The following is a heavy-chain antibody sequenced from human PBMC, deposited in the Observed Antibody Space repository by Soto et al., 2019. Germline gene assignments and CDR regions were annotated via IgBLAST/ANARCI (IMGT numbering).Heavy chain of an antibody. J-gene: IGHJ4*02. CDR3: ARYQYDSSGHEDEH. D-gene: IGHD3-22*01. CDR2: IYHRGAT. Sequence: SETLSLTCSVSGYSINRGYHWGWIRQAPGKGLEWIGSIYHRGATYYAPSLKARAAISLDTSNNHFTLRLTSVTVADTAIYYCARYQYDSSGHEDEHWGQGALVTVPS. V-gene: IGHV4-38-2*01. CDR1: GYSINRGYH.